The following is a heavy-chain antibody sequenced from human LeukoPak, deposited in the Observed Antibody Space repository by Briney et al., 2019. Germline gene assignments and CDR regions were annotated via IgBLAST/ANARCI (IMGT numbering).Heavy chain of an antibody. CDR2: LYSAGST. V-gene: IGHV3-53*01. D-gene: IGHD1-1*01. Sequence: EGSLRLSCAASEFSVKYNYMTWVRQAPGKGLEWVSLLYSAGSTNYADSVKGRFTISRDDSKNTVYLQMNSLRAEDTAVYYCARWTNFHAFDIWGQGTLVTVSS. CDR3: ARWTNFHAFDI. J-gene: IGHJ3*02. CDR1: EFSVKYNY.